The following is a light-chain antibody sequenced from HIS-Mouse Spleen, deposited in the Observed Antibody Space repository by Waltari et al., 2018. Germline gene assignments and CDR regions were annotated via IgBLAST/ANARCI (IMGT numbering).Light chain of an antibody. Sequence: QSALTQPASVSGSPGQSITISCPGTSSDVGSSNLVSWYQQHPGKAPKLMIYEGSKRPSGVSNRFSGSKSGNTASLTISGLQAEDEADYYCCSYAGSSTHVVFGGGTKLTVL. CDR3: CSYAGSSTHVV. CDR1: SSDVGSSNL. J-gene: IGLJ2*01. V-gene: IGLV2-23*01. CDR2: EGS.